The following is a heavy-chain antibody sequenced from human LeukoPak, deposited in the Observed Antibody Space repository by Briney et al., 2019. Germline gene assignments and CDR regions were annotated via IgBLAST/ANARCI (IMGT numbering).Heavy chain of an antibody. CDR2: IFYSGST. J-gene: IGHJ5*02. CDR3: ARVFSYPLRAPFDP. D-gene: IGHD3-3*01. CDR1: GGSISISNYY. V-gene: IGHV4-61*05. Sequence: PSETLSLTCTVSGGSISISNYYWGWIRQPPGKGLEWIGYIFYSGSTNYNPSLKSRVTISVDTSKNQFSLKLSSVTAADTAVYYCARVFSYPLRAPFDPWGQGTLVTVSS.